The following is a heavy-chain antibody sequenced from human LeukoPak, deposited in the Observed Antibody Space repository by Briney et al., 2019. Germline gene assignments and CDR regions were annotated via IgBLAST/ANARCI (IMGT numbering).Heavy chain of an antibody. J-gene: IGHJ4*02. D-gene: IGHD6-6*01. CDR1: GFTFSSYS. CDR2: ISSSSSYI. Sequence: AGGSLRLSCAASGFTFSSYSMNWVRQAPGKGLEWVSSISSSSSYIYYADSVKGRFTISRDNAKNSLYLQMNSLRAEDTAVYYCARSLEYSSTDFDYWGQGTLVTVSS. CDR3: ARSLEYSSTDFDY. V-gene: IGHV3-21*01.